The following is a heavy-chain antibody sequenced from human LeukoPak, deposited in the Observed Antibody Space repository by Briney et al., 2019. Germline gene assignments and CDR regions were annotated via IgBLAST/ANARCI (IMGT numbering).Heavy chain of an antibody. V-gene: IGHV3-33*01. Sequence: PGRSLRLSCAASGFTFSSYGMHRVRQAPGKGLEWVAVIWYDGSNKYYADSVKGRFTISRDNSKNTLYLQMNSLRAEDTAVYYCARDQWELRGYFDYWGQGTLVTVSS. J-gene: IGHJ4*02. CDR2: IWYDGSNK. D-gene: IGHD1-26*01. CDR3: ARDQWELRGYFDY. CDR1: GFTFSSYG.